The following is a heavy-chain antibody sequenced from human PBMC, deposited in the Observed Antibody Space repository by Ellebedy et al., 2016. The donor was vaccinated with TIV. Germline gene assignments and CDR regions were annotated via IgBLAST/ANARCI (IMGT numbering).Heavy chain of an antibody. V-gene: IGHV4-34*01. CDR2: INHSGST. Sequence: SETLSLXXAVYGGSFSGYYWSWIRQPPGKGLEWIGEINHSGSTNYNPSLKSRVTISVDTSKNQFSLKLSSVTAADTAVYYCARGRGYSGYARAIYYYYYMDVWGKGTTVTVSS. D-gene: IGHD5-12*01. CDR3: ARGRGYSGYARAIYYYYYMDV. CDR1: GGSFSGYY. J-gene: IGHJ6*03.